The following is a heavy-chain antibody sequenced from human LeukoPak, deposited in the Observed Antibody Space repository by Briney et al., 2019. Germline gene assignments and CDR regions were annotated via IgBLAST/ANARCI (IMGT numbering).Heavy chain of an antibody. CDR3: ARGYSGYDYHYXYMDV. Sequence: PGGSLRLSCAASGFTFSSYEMNWVRQAPGKGLEWVSYISSSGSTIYYADSVKGRFTISRDNAKNSLYLQMNSLRAEDTAVYYCARGYSGYDYHYXYMDVWGKGTTVTVSS. V-gene: IGHV3-48*03. J-gene: IGHJ6*03. CDR1: GFTFSSYE. CDR2: ISSSGSTI. D-gene: IGHD5-12*01.